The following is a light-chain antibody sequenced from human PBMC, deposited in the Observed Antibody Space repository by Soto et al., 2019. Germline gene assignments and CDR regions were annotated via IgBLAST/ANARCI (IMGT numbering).Light chain of an antibody. V-gene: IGLV2-14*01. J-gene: IGLJ1*01. Sequence: QSVLTQPASVCGSPGQSITISCTGTSSDIGGYKHVSWYQQHPGKAPKLMIYEVSNRPSGVSNRFSGSTSGNTASLTISGLQAEDEADYSCSSYTTSSTQVFGTGTKVTVL. CDR1: SSDIGGYKH. CDR2: EVS. CDR3: SSYTTSSTQV.